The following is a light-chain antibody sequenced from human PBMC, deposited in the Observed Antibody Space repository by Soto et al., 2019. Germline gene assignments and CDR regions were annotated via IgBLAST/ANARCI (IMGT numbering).Light chain of an antibody. J-gene: IGLJ2*01. Sequence: QSALTQPPSASGSPGQSVTISCTGTSSDVGGYNYVSWYQQHPGKAPKLMIYDVSKRPSGVPDRFSGSKSGNTASLTVSGXXAXXXXDYYCSSYAGSNGVVFGGGTKLTVL. V-gene: IGLV2-8*01. CDR1: SSDVGGYNY. CDR3: SSYAGSNGVV. CDR2: DVS.